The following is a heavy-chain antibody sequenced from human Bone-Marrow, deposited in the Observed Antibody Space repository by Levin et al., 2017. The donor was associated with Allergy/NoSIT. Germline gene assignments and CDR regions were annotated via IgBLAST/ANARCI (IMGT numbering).Heavy chain of an antibody. V-gene: IGHV1-18*04. CDR2: ISTYNGIT. Sequence: ASVKVSCKASGYTFTNYRITWVRQAPGQGLEWMGWISTYNGITNYAQKVQGRVTLTTDTSTSTVYMELRSLRSDDTAVYYCARKKQEGRGYYYYMDVWGKGTTVTVSS. CDR1: GYTFTNYR. J-gene: IGHJ6*03. CDR3: ARKKQEGRGYYYYMDV. D-gene: IGHD5-24*01.